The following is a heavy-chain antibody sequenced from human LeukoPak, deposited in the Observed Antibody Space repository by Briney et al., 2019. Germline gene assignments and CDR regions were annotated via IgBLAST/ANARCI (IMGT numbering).Heavy chain of an antibody. CDR2: IYHSGST. Sequence: SETLSLTCAVSGGSISSGGYSWRWIRQPPGKGLEWIGYIYHSGSTYYNPSLKSRVTISVDRSKNQFSLKLSSVTAADTAVYYCARVGSSSWYYFDYWGQGTLVTVSS. V-gene: IGHV4-30-2*01. CDR1: GGSISSGGYS. CDR3: ARVGSSSWYYFDY. D-gene: IGHD6-13*01. J-gene: IGHJ4*02.